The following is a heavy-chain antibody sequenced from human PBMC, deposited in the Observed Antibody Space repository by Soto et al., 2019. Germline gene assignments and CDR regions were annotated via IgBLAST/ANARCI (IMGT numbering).Heavy chain of an antibody. V-gene: IGHV3-30*18. Sequence: TGGSLRLSCAASGFTFSSYGMHWVRQAPGKGLEWVAVISYDGSNKYYADSVKGRFTISRDNSKNTLYLQMNSLRAEDTAVYYCAKRYSSPYYYGMDVWGQGTTVTVSS. CDR3: AKRYSSPYYYGMDV. J-gene: IGHJ6*02. CDR1: GFTFSSYG. D-gene: IGHD6-13*01. CDR2: ISYDGSNK.